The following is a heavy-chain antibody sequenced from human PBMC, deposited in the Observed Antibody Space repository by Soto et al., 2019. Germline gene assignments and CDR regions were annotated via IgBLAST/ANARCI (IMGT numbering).Heavy chain of an antibody. Sequence: EVQLVESGGGFVQPGGSLRLSCAASGFTFSGTWMSWVRQAPGKGLEWVDNIKECGSDTHYVDSVEGRFTISTDNARKSLYLLMNSLRVENTAVYYCARDLGHCSGGRCYDALDVWGPGTNVIVSA. D-gene: IGHD2-15*01. J-gene: IGHJ3*01. CDR2: IKECGSDT. CDR3: ARDLGHCSGGRCYDALDV. CDR1: GFTFSGTW. V-gene: IGHV3-7*01.